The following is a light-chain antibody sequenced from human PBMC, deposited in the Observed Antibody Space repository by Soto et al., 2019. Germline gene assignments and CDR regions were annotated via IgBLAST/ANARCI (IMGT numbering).Light chain of an antibody. CDR3: QQYNSYSPT. V-gene: IGKV1-5*01. Sequence: DIQMTQSPSTLSASVGDRVTITCRASQSISSWLAWYQQKPGKAPKLLIYDASSLESGVPSRFSGSGSGTEFTITISSLQPDDFATYYCQQYNSYSPTSGQGTKVDIK. CDR1: QSISSW. J-gene: IGKJ1*01. CDR2: DAS.